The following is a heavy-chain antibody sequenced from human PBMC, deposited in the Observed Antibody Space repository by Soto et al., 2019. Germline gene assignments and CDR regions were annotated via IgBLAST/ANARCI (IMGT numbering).Heavy chain of an antibody. Sequence: QVQLVQSGAEVKRPGSSVKVSCKASGGTFSSYSVSWVRQAPGQGLEWMGRIIPLLGTADYAQKFQGRVTVTADKSSSTAYMELSSLRSEDTAVYYCASSSSWFGDYYYYMDVWDKGTTVTVSS. D-gene: IGHD6-13*01. CDR2: IIPLLGTA. CDR3: ASSSSWFGDYYYYMDV. V-gene: IGHV1-69*08. J-gene: IGHJ6*03. CDR1: GGTFSSYS.